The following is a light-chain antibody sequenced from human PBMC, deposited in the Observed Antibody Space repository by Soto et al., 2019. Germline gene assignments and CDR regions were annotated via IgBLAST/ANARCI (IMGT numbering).Light chain of an antibody. V-gene: IGKV1-39*01. CDR2: AAS. Sequence: DIQMTQSPSSLSASVEDRVTITCRASQSISNYLNWYQQKPGKAPKLLIYAASSLQSGVPSRFSGSGSGTDFALTISNLQPEDFATYYCQQSYNTPGTFGQGTKLEIK. J-gene: IGKJ2*01. CDR1: QSISNY. CDR3: QQSYNTPGT.